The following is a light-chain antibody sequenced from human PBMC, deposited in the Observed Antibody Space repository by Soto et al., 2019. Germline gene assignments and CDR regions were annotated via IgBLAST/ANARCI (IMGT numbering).Light chain of an antibody. V-gene: IGKV1-33*01. J-gene: IGKJ4*01. CDR1: QDITNY. Sequence: DIQMSQSPSSLSASVGDGVTITCQASQDITNYLNWYQHKPGKPPKLLIYDASNLETGVQSRFRGSGSGTAFTFTISSLQPEDIATYYCQQYDNLPFGFGGGTKVEIK. CDR3: QQYDNLPFG. CDR2: DAS.